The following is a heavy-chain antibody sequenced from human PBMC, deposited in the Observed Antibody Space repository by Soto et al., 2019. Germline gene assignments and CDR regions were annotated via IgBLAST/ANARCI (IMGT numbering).Heavy chain of an antibody. CDR2: INPSGGST. D-gene: IGHD3-3*01. J-gene: IGHJ3*02. CDR1: GYTFTSYY. Sequence: ASVKVSCKASGYTFTSYYMRWVRQAPGQGLEWMGIINPSGGSTSYAQKFQGRVTMTRDTSTSTVYMELSSLRSEDTAVYYCARVAVAGFWSGYYDAFDIWGQGTMVTVSS. CDR3: ARVAVAGFWSGYYDAFDI. V-gene: IGHV1-46*01.